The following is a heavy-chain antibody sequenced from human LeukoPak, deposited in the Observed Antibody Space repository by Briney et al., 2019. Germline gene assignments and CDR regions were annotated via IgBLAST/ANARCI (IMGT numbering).Heavy chain of an antibody. CDR1: GYTFTGYY. CDR2: INPNSGGT. Sequence: ASVKVSCKASGYTFTGYYMHWVRHAPGQGLEWMGWINPNSGGTNYAQKFQGRVTMTRDTSISTAYMELSRLRSDDTAVYYCARLNWAVGAFDIWGQGTMVTVSS. CDR3: ARLNWAVGAFDI. V-gene: IGHV1-2*02. D-gene: IGHD7-27*01. J-gene: IGHJ3*02.